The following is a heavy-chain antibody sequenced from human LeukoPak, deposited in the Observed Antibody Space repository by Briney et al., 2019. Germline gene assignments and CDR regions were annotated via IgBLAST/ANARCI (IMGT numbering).Heavy chain of an antibody. CDR3: AKPGTTVVTPFSPFDY. CDR1: GFTFSSYG. V-gene: IGHV3-30*02. Sequence: GGSLRLSCAASGFTFSSYGMHWVRQAPGKGLEWVAFIRYDGSNKYYADSVKGRFTISRDNSKNMLYLQMNSLRAEDTAVYYCAKPGTTVVTPFSPFDYWGQGTLVTVSS. D-gene: IGHD4-23*01. J-gene: IGHJ4*02. CDR2: IRYDGSNK.